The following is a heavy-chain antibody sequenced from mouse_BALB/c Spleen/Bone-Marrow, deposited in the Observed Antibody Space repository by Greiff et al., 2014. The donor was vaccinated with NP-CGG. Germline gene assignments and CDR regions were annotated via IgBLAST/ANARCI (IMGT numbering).Heavy chain of an antibody. V-gene: IGHV1-14*01. J-gene: IGHJ2*01. CDR2: INPYNDGT. CDR1: GYTFTSYV. D-gene: IGHD2-4*01. CDR3: ARGNYYDYDYFDY. Sequence: EVQLQQSGPELVKPGASVKMSCKASGYTFTSYVMHWVKQKPGQGLEWIGYINPYNDGTTYNEKFKGKATLTSDKSSSTAYMELSSQTSEDSAVYYCARGNYYDYDYFDYWGQGTTLTVSS.